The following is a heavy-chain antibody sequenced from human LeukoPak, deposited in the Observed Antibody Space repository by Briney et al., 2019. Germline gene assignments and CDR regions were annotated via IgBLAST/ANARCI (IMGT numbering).Heavy chain of an antibody. CDR3: ARFPGGAEYRNYYYMDV. V-gene: IGHV4-59*01. CDR1: GGSISSYF. J-gene: IGHJ6*03. Sequence: SETLSFTCTVSGGSISSYFWSWLRQPPGQGLKCIANIYYSDSTNYKPFLKSRVTVPVDTSKNQFPLKLSSVTAADTAVYYCARFPGGAEYRNYYYMDVWGTGTTVTVSS. D-gene: IGHD1-14*01. CDR2: IYYSDST.